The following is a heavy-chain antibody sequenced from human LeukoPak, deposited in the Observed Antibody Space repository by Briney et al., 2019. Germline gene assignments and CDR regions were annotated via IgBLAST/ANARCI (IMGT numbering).Heavy chain of an antibody. Sequence: GGSLRLSCAASGFTFSIYSMNWVRQAPGKGLEWVSYISTSSSTIYYADSVKGRFTISRDNAKNSLYLQMNSLRAEDTAVYYCARTDRQYSGGTEDYWGQGTLVTVSS. CDR3: ARTDRQYSGGTEDY. D-gene: IGHD5-12*01. CDR2: ISTSSSTI. J-gene: IGHJ4*02. CDR1: GFTFSIYS. V-gene: IGHV3-48*04.